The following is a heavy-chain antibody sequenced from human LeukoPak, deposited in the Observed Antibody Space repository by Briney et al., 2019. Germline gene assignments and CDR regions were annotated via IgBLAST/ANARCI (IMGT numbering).Heavy chain of an antibody. Sequence: ASVKVSCKASGYTFTSYDINWVRQATGQGLEWMGWMNPNSGNTGYALKFQGRVTMTRNTSISTAYMELSSLRSGDTAVYYCARGCRSAAGTSNWFDPWGQGTLVTVSS. V-gene: IGHV1-8*01. D-gene: IGHD6-13*01. CDR2: MNPNSGNT. J-gene: IGHJ5*02. CDR1: GYTFTSYD. CDR3: ARGCRSAAGTSNWFDP.